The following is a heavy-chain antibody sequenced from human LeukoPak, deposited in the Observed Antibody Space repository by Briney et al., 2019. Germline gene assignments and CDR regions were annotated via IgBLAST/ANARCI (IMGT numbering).Heavy chain of an antibody. CDR2: IYYSGST. CDR3: ARGRRVSGWSKGVDY. D-gene: IGHD6-19*01. J-gene: IGHJ4*02. V-gene: IGHV4-31*03. Sequence: SETLSLTCTVSGGSISSGGYYWSWIRQHPGKGLEWIGYIYYSGSTYYNPSLKSRVTISVDTSKNQFSLKLSSVTAADTAVYYCARGRRVSGWSKGVDYWGQGTLVTVSS. CDR1: GGSISSGGYY.